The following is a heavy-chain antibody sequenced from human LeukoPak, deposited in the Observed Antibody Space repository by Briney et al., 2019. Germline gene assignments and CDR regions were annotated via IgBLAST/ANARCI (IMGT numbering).Heavy chain of an antibody. CDR2: IKQDGSEK. CDR3: VREGELTFDY. Sequence: PGGSLRLSCAASGFTFSSYWTSWVRQAPGKGLEWVANIKQDGSEKYFVDSVKGRFSISRDNAKTSLYLQMNSLRAEDTAVYYCVREGELTFDYWGQGTLVTVSS. CDR1: GFTFSSYW. V-gene: IGHV3-7*03. J-gene: IGHJ4*02. D-gene: IGHD1-1*01.